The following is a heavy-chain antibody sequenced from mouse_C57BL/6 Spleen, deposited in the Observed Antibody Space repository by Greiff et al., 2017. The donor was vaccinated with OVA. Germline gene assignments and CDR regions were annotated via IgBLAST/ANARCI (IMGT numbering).Heavy chain of an antibody. D-gene: IGHD1-1*01. CDR2: IYPGSGNT. CDR1: GYTFTDYY. CDR3: AREGNYYGSSRYYYAMDY. J-gene: IGHJ4*01. V-gene: IGHV1-76*01. Sequence: VQLQQSGAELVRPGASVKLSCKASGYTFTDYYINWVKQRPGQGLEWIARIYPGSGNTYYNEKFKGKATLTAEKSSSTAYMQLSSLTSEDSAVYFCAREGNYYGSSRYYYAMDYWGQGTSVTVSS.